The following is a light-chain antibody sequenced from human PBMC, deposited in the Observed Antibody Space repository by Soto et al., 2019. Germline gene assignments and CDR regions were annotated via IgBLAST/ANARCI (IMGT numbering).Light chain of an antibody. CDR2: GAS. V-gene: IGKV3-15*01. CDR3: QQYYDWPLVT. J-gene: IGKJ4*01. CDR1: QSISTN. Sequence: MTQSPATLSVSLGERVSLSCRASQSISTNLAWYQQKPGQAPRLLIYGASTRDTHIPDRFSGTGSETEFTLSVSSLQSEDFAIYYCQQYYDWPLVTFGGGTRVEI.